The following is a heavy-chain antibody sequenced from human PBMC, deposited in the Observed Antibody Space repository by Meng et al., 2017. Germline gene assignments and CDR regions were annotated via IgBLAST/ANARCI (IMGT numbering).Heavy chain of an antibody. J-gene: IGHJ5*02. CDR3: AKDPGSGDYLYNWFVP. CDR2: LSGSGSNT. CDR1: GFTFSTSP. Sequence: QLVGCGGGLVQPGGSLRVSCAASGFTFSTSPMTWVRQAPGKGLEWVSSLSGSGSNTYYTDSVKGRFTISRDNSKNTLFLQMNSLRAEDTAVYYCAKDPGSGDYLYNWFVPWGQGTLVTVSS. D-gene: IGHD3-10*01. V-gene: IGHV3-23*04.